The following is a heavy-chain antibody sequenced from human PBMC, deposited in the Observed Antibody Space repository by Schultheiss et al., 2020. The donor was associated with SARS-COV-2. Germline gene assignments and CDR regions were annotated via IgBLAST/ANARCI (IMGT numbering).Heavy chain of an antibody. J-gene: IGHJ2*01. CDR1: GGSISSYY. Sequence: SQTLSLTCTVSGGSISSYYWSWIRQPAGKGLEWIGYIYYSGSTNYNPSLKSRVTISVDTSKNQFSLKLSSVTAADTAVYYCARRATVTTDWYFDLWGRGTLVTVSS. D-gene: IGHD4-17*01. CDR3: ARRATVTTDWYFDL. CDR2: IYYSGST. V-gene: IGHV4-59*12.